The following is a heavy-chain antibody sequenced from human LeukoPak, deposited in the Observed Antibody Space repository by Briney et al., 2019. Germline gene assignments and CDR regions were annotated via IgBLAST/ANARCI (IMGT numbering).Heavy chain of an antibody. CDR2: IYHSGST. CDR3: ARGYSSSWYYNWFDP. CDR1: GYSISSGYY. V-gene: IGHV4-38-2*02. D-gene: IGHD6-13*01. J-gene: IGHJ5*02. Sequence: SETLSLTCTVSGYSISSGYYWGWIRQPPGKGLEWIGNIYHSGSTYYNPSLKSRVTISVDTSKNQFSLKLSTVTAAGTAVYHCARGYSSSWYYNWFDPWGQGTLVTVSS.